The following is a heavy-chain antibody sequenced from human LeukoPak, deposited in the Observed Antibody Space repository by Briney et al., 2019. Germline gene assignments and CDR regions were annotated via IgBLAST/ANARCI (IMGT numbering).Heavy chain of an antibody. D-gene: IGHD3-9*01. Sequence: GGSLRLSCAASGFTFSTYCMHWVRQAPGKGLVWVSGVDSEGSNRKYTDSVKGRFTISRDNAESTVYLQMSSLRADDTAVYFCVRVNDIWTGNNSLWGQGILVTVSS. CDR1: GFTFSTYC. CDR3: VRVNDIWTGNNSL. J-gene: IGHJ4*02. CDR2: VDSEGSNR. V-gene: IGHV3-74*03.